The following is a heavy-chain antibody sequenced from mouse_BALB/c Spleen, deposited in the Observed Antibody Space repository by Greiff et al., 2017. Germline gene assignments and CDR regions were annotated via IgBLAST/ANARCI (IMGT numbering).Heavy chain of an antibody. Sequence: QVQLQQPGAELVKPGASVKLSCKASGYTFTSYWMHWVKQRPGQGLEWIGEINPSNGRTNYNEKFKSKATLTVDKSSSTAYMQLSSLTSEDSAVYYCAIFITTADYAMDYWGQGTSVTVSS. CDR3: AIFITTADYAMDY. D-gene: IGHD1-2*01. CDR1: GYTFTSYW. V-gene: IGHV1S81*02. CDR2: INPSNGRT. J-gene: IGHJ4*01.